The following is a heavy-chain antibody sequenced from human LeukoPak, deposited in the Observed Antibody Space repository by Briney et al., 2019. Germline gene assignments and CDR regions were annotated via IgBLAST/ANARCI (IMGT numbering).Heavy chain of an antibody. J-gene: IGHJ3*02. CDR2: ISYDGSNK. V-gene: IGHV3-30-3*01. CDR1: GFTFSSYA. Sequence: GGSLRLSCAASGFTFSSYAMHWVRQAPGKGLEWVAVISYDGSNKYYADSVKGRFTISRDNSKNTLYLQMNSLRAEDTAVYYCARGGPMVGALPAAFDIWGQGTMVTVSS. D-gene: IGHD1-26*01. CDR3: ARGGPMVGALPAAFDI.